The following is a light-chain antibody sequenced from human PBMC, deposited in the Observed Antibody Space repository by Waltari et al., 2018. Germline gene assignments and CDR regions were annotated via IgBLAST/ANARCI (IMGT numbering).Light chain of an antibody. CDR3: MEALHAST. Sequence: IVMTQSPLSLPVTPGEPASIPCKSRQSVLHTNGYNYLDWYLQKPGQSPRLLIYLGYNRASGVPDRFSGSGSGTDFTLKISRVEAEDVGVYYCMEALHASTFGQGTRLEIK. J-gene: IGKJ5*01. CDR2: LGY. CDR1: QSVLHTNGYNY. V-gene: IGKV2-28*01.